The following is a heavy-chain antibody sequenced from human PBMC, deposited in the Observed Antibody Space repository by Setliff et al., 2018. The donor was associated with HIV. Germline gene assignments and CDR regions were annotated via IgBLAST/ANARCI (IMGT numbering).Heavy chain of an antibody. CDR1: GYSFSKFA. J-gene: IGHJ5*01. CDR2: INAGSGNT. V-gene: IGHV1-3*01. D-gene: IGHD2-15*01. CDR3: ARVRCSGANCFNWFDF. Sequence: ASVKVSCKASGYSFSKFAIHWVRQAPGQRLEWLGWINAGSGNTRYSQKFQDRLTITRDTSARTVYMELSSLKSEDTAVYYCARVRCSGANCFNWFDFWGQGTPVTVSS.